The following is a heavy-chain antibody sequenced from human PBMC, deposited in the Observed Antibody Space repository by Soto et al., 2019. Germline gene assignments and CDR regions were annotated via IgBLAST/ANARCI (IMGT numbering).Heavy chain of an antibody. Sequence: GGSLRLSCAASGFTFSSYAMSWVRQAPGKGLEWVSAISGSGGSTYYADSVKGRFTISRDNSKNTLYLQMNSLRAEDTAVYYCAKGGQVQWLASPDFDYWGQGTLVTVSS. J-gene: IGHJ4*02. CDR2: ISGSGGST. V-gene: IGHV3-23*01. D-gene: IGHD6-19*01. CDR1: GFTFSSYA. CDR3: AKGGQVQWLASPDFDY.